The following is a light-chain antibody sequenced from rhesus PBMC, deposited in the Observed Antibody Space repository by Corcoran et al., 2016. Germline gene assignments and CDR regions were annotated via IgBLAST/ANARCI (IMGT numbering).Light chain of an antibody. Sequence: SSALTQSPSVSMSPGQTARLTCGGDKIGSQNVQWYQQKPAQAPVLVIFDDNERPSGIPARFSGSNSGNTATLIISAVEAGDEADYYCQVWDSSSAHDVFGSCTKLIVV. CDR2: DDN. V-gene: IGLV3-34*01. CDR1: KIGSQN. J-gene: IGLJ6*01. CDR3: QVWDSSSAHDV.